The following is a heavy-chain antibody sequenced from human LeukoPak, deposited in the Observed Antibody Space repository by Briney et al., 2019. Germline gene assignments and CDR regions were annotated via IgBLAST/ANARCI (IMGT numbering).Heavy chain of an antibody. CDR3: ALVTSGNWWFGP. V-gene: IGHV1-2*02. CDR2: INPDTGVT. J-gene: IGHJ5*02. D-gene: IGHD2-21*02. CDR1: EHIFTIYH. Sequence: EASVKVSCKTSEHIFTIYHIHWVRQAPGQGLEWMAWINPDTGVTKYAQDLQGGVTVARDTSLTTTYMELSTLTSDDTAVYYCALVTSGNWWFGPWGPGTLVTVSS.